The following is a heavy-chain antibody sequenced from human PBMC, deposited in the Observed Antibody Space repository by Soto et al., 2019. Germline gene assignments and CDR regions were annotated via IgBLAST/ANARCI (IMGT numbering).Heavy chain of an antibody. CDR2: FFVTGRI. D-gene: IGHD3-16*01. V-gene: IGHV4-4*07. CDR1: GDSIRGYS. J-gene: IGHJ2*01. CDR3: ARGLGRYFDL. Sequence: QVELQESGPGLVKPSETLSLTCTVSGDSIRGYSWSWIRQPAGQGLESLGRFFVTGRINYNPSLKSRVTMSLDTSTNQFSLRLPSVTAADTAVYFCARGLGRYFDLWGRGTLVTVSS.